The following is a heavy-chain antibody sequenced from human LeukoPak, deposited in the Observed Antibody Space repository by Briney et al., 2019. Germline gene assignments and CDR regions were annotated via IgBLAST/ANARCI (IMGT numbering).Heavy chain of an antibody. CDR2: INPNSGGT. Sequence: ASVKVSCKASGYTFTGYYMHWVRQAPGQGPEWMGWINPNSGGTNYAQKFQGRVTMTRDTSISTAYMELSRLRSDDTAVYYCARGGTIFGVVIMSFDYWGQGTLVTVSS. D-gene: IGHD3-3*01. CDR1: GYTFTGYY. V-gene: IGHV1-2*02. J-gene: IGHJ4*02. CDR3: ARGGTIFGVVIMSFDY.